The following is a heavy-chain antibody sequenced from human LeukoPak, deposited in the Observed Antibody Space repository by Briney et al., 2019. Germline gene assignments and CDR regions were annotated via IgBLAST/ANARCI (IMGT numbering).Heavy chain of an antibody. CDR3: VRDPPQWELTFDS. CDR2: INSDGSDK. D-gene: IGHD1-26*01. V-gene: IGHV3-74*03. CDR1: GFTFRNYW. J-gene: IGHJ4*02. Sequence: GGSLRLSCETWGFTFRNYWVHGLPQARGEGVVGVSQINSDGSDKKYADSVKGRFTISRDNAKNTVYLQMNSLRAEDTAVYYCVRDPPQWELTFDSWGQGSLVTVSS.